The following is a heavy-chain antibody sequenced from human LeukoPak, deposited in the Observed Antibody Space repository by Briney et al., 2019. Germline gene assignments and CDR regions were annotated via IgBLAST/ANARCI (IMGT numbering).Heavy chain of an antibody. CDR3: ARVKTGRSGWFDY. D-gene: IGHD6-19*01. CDR1: GGSFSGYY. J-gene: IGHJ4*02. V-gene: IGHV4-34*01. CDR2: TNHSGST. Sequence: PSETLSLTCAVYGGSFSGYYWSWIRQPPGKGLEWIGETNHSGSTNYNPSLKSRVTISVDTSKNQFSLKLSSVTAADTAVYYCARVKTGRSGWFDYWGQGTLVTVSS.